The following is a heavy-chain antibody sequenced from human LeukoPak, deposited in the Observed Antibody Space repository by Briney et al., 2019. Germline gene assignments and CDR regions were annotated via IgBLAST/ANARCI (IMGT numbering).Heavy chain of an antibody. Sequence: GGSLRLSCAASGFTFSPYNMNWVRQAPGKGLEWVSFISSSSSYIYYADSVKGRFTISRDNAKSSLYLQMNSLRAEDTAMYYCARVGAAYDYWGQGTLVTVSS. J-gene: IGHJ4*02. CDR2: ISSSSSYI. V-gene: IGHV3-21*01. CDR1: GFTFSPYN. CDR3: ARVGAAYDY. D-gene: IGHD6-25*01.